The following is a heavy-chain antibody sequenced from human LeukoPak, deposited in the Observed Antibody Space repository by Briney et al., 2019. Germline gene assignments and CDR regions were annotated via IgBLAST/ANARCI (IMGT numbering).Heavy chain of an antibody. CDR1: GFIFNNYA. D-gene: IGHD6-19*01. J-gene: IGHJ4*02. CDR2: ISWNSGSI. CDR3: AKDNRRHYTSGPNPDSLH. Sequence: GRSLGLSCAGSGFIFNNYAMHWVRQPPGKGLEWVSGISWNSGSIDYADSVKGRFTISRDNAKNSLYLQMNSLRVEDTAFYYCAKDNRRHYTSGPNPDSLHWGQGALVTVSS. V-gene: IGHV3-9*01.